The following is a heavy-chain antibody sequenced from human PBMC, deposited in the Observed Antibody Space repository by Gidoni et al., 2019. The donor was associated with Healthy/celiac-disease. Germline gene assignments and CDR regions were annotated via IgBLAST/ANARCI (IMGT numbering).Heavy chain of an antibody. CDR1: GGSISSSSYY. J-gene: IGHJ6*02. CDR2: IYYSGST. Sequence: QLQLQESGPGLVKPSETLSLTCTVSGGSISSSSYYWGWIRQPPGKGLEWIGSIYYSGSTYYNPSLKSRVTISVDTSKNQFSLKLSSVTAADTAVYYCARISCSSTSCYGHYYYGMDVWGQGTTVTVSS. V-gene: IGHV4-39*01. D-gene: IGHD2-2*01. CDR3: ARISCSSTSCYGHYYYGMDV.